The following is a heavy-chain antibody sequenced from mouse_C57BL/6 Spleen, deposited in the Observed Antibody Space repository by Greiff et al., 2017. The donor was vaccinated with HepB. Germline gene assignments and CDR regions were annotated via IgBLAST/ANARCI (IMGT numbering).Heavy chain of an antibody. CDR2: ISNGGGST. CDR1: GFTFSDYY. CDR3: ARKHYSQRYFDV. V-gene: IGHV5-12*01. Sequence: EVKLVESGGGLVQPGGSLKLSCAASGFTFSDYYMYWVRQTPEKRLEWVAYISNGGGSTYYPDTVKGRFTISRDNAKNTLYLQMSRLKSEDTAMYYCARKHYSQRYFDVWGTGTTVTVSS. D-gene: IGHD2-12*01. J-gene: IGHJ1*03.